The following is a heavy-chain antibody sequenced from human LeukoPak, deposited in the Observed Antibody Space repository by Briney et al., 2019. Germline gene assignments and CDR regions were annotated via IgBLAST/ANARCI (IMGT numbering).Heavy chain of an antibody. CDR2: IKSKTDGGTT. Sequence: GGSLRLSCAASGFTFSNAWMSWVRQAPGKGLEWVGRIKSKTDGGTTDYAAPVKGRFTISRDDSKNTLYLQMNSLKTEDTAVYYCITFSMIVVVINDWGQGTLVTVSS. CDR1: GFTFSNAW. J-gene: IGHJ4*02. V-gene: IGHV3-15*01. CDR3: ITFSMIVVVIND. D-gene: IGHD3-22*01.